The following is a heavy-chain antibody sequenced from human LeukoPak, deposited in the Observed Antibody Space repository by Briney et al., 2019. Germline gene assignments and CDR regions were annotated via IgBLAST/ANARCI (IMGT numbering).Heavy chain of an antibody. CDR2: ISGSGGST. D-gene: IGHD2-2*01. J-gene: IGHJ4*02. Sequence: PGGSLRLSCAASGFTFSSYWMSWVRQAPGKGLEWVSSISGSGGSTYYADSVKGRFTISRDNSKNTLYLQMNSLRAEDTAVYYCAKARCTSSHYLGENWGQGTLVTVSS. CDR3: AKARCTSSHYLGEN. CDR1: GFTFSSYW. V-gene: IGHV3-23*01.